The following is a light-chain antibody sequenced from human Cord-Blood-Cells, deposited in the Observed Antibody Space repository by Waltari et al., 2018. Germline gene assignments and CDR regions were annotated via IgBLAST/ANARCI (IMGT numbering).Light chain of an antibody. V-gene: IGKV2-28*01. J-gene: IGKJ3*01. CDR3: MQALQTPFT. CDR1: QSLLHSNGYNY. Sequence: DMVMTQSPLSLPVTPGEPASISSSSSQSLLHSNGYNYLDWYLQKPGQSPQLLIYLGSNRDSGVPDRFSGSGSGTDFTLKISRVEAEDVGVYYCMQALQTPFTFGPGTKVDIK. CDR2: LGS.